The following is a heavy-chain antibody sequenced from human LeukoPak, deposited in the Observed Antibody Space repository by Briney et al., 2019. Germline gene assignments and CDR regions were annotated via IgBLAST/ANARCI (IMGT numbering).Heavy chain of an antibody. CDR1: GYTFTNYD. J-gene: IGHJ4*02. D-gene: IGHD2/OR15-2a*01. Sequence: ASVKVSCKASGYTFTNYDINWVRQATGQGLEWMGWMNPKSGDTGYAQKFQGRVSMTRSTSITTAYMELSSLRSEDTAVYYCARDWAPASMQAAPFDCWGQGTLVTVSS. CDR2: MNPKSGDT. V-gene: IGHV1-8*01. CDR3: ARDWAPASMQAAPFDC.